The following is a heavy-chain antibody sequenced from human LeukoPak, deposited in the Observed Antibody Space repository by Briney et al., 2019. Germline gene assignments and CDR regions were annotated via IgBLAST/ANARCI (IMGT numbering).Heavy chain of an antibody. V-gene: IGHV4-34*01. CDR1: GGSFSGYY. J-gene: IGHJ4*02. CDR2: INHSGST. Sequence: PSETLSLTCAVYGGSFSGYYWSWIRQPPGKGLEWIGEINHSGSTNYNPSLKSRVTISVDTSKNQFSLKLSSVTAADTAVYYCARRHYSSSSDCWGQGTLVTVSS. D-gene: IGHD6-6*01. CDR3: ARRHYSSSSDC.